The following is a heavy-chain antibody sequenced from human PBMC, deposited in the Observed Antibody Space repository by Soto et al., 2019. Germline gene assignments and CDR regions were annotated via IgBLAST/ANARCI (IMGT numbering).Heavy chain of an antibody. CDR3: VRGYSTNWHNWFDP. CDR1: GFTFSSSW. Sequence: PGGSLRLSCAVSGFTFSSSWMHWVRQAPGKGPVWVSLINSDGSNTNYADSVKGRFTISRDNAKNTLYLQMDSLRAEDTSVYYCVRGYSTNWHNWFDPWGQGTLVTVSS. D-gene: IGHD6-13*01. J-gene: IGHJ5*02. CDR2: INSDGSNT. V-gene: IGHV3-74*01.